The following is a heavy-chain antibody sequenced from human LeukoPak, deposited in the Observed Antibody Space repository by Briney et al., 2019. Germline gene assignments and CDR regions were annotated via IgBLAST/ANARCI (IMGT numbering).Heavy chain of an antibody. CDR1: GFTFTNAW. Sequence: GGSLRPSCAATGFTFTNAWMTRVRQAPGKGLEWVGRIKSKGDGETTDYAAPVKGRFSMSRDDSKATMYLQMYSLEAEDTAVYSCTTDLGLTMIRGVIVYWGQGALVTVSS. V-gene: IGHV3-15*01. D-gene: IGHD3-10*01. CDR3: TTDLGLTMIRGVIVY. J-gene: IGHJ4*02. CDR2: IKSKGDGETT.